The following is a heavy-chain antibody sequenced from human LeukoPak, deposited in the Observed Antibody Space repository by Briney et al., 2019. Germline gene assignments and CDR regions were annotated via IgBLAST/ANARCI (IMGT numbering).Heavy chain of an antibody. CDR1: GFTSSDYY. V-gene: IGHV3-11*04. Sequence: GGSLRLSCAASGFTSSDYYMTWIRQAPGKGLEWVAFISSSGSPIFYADSVKGRSTMSRDNAKNSLYLQMNSLRAEDTAVYYCARKRPNYVDSWGQGTLVTVSS. CDR3: ARKRPNYVDS. J-gene: IGHJ4*02. CDR2: ISSSGSPI.